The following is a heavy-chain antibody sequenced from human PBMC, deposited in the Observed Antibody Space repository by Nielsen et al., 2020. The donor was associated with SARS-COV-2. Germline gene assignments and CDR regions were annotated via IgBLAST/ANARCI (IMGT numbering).Heavy chain of an antibody. D-gene: IGHD2-2*02. Sequence: SVKVSCKASGYTFTSYAMNWVRQAPGQGLEWMGRIIPLIDVTNYGQKFRGRITITADKSTGTAYMDLDSLTSEDTAVYYCARGCNNSNCYISGDYFDSWGQETLVTVSS. CDR1: GYTFTSYA. J-gene: IGHJ4*02. CDR2: IIPLIDVT. V-gene: IGHV1-69*04. CDR3: ARGCNNSNCYISGDYFDS.